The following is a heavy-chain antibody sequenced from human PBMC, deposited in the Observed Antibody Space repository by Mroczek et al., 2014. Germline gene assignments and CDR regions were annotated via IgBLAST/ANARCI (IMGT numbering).Heavy chain of an antibody. V-gene: IGHV3-33*01. CDR1: GFTFSSYG. CDR2: IWYDGSNK. Sequence: QVQLVQSGGGVVQPGRSLRLSCAASGFTFSSYGMHWVRQAPGKGLEWVAVIWYDGSNKYYADSVKGRFTISRDNSKNTLYLQMNSLRAEDTAVYYCARARGYCSSTSCDYYYYYMDVWGKGTTVTVSS. CDR3: ARARGYCSSTSCDYYYYYMDV. D-gene: IGHD2-2*01. J-gene: IGHJ6*03.